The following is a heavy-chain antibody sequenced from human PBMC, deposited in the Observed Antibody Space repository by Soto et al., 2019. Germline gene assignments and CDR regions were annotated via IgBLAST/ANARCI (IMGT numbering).Heavy chain of an antibody. V-gene: IGHV1-3*05. CDR3: ARDGVVARMGY. CDR1: GYTFSSYA. CDR2: INAGNGNT. D-gene: IGHD3-22*01. Sequence: QVQLVQSGAEEKKPGASVKVSCKASGYTFSSYAMHWVRQAPGQRLEWMGWINAGNGNTKYSQKFQGRVTITRDTPASTAYMELSSLRSEDTAVYYCARDGVVARMGYWGQGTLVTVSS. J-gene: IGHJ4*02.